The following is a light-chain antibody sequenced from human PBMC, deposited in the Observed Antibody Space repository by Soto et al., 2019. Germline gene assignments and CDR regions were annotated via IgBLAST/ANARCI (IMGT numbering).Light chain of an antibody. CDR3: QQYNNWPPVT. CDR1: QSVSSN. CDR2: GAS. Sequence: EIVMTQSPATLSVSPGERATLSCRASQSVSSNLAWYQQKPGQAPRLLIYGASTRATDVPARFSGSGSGTEFTLTVSSLQSEDFAVYYCQQYNNWPPVTFGQGTKLEIK. J-gene: IGKJ2*01. V-gene: IGKV3-15*01.